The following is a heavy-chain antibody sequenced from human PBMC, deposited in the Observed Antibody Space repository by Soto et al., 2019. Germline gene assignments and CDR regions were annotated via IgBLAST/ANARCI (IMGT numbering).Heavy chain of an antibody. V-gene: IGHV4-31*03. J-gene: IGHJ5*02. D-gene: IGHD5-18*01. CDR1: GDSLNTGDYY. CDR2: TYYSDST. Sequence: QVQLQESGPGLVKPSQTLSLTCIVSGDSLNTGDYYWTWFRQHPGKGLEFIGYTYYSDSTYYNPTLKSRVAISEDKSKNQFSLKLGSVTAADTALYYCGRRRGNGYDESWGQGTLVTVSS. CDR3: GRRRGNGYDES.